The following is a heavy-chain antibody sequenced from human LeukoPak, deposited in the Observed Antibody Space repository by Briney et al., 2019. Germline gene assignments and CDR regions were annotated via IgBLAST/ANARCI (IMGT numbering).Heavy chain of an antibody. V-gene: IGHV4-59*01. D-gene: IGHD3-22*01. CDR2: IYYSGSS. CDR3: ARDTSGYRRGSFDY. J-gene: IGHJ4*02. Sequence: SETLSLTCTVSGGSINSYYWSWIRQPPGKGLEWIGYIYYSGSSNYNPSLKSRVTISLDTSNNQFSLKLSSVTAADTAVYYCARDTSGYRRGSFDYWGQGTLVTDPS. CDR1: GGSINSYY.